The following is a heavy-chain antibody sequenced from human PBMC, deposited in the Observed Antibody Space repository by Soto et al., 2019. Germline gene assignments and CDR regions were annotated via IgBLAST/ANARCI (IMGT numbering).Heavy chain of an antibody. D-gene: IGHD3-22*01. Sequence: LKVSCKASGYTFTSYAMHWVRQAPGQRLEWMGWINAGNGNTKYSQKFQGRVTITRDTSASTAYMELSSLRSEDTAVYYCARGAGDYYDSSGYYVYANWFDPWGQGTLVTVSS. J-gene: IGHJ5*02. CDR1: GYTFTSYA. V-gene: IGHV1-3*01. CDR2: INAGNGNT. CDR3: ARGAGDYYDSSGYYVYANWFDP.